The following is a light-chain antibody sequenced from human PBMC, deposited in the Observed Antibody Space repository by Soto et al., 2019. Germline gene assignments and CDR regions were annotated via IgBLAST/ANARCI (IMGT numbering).Light chain of an antibody. CDR2: DVS. CDR1: SSDIGGYNY. V-gene: IGLV2-14*03. J-gene: IGLJ1*01. CDR3: SSYTSTSTLYV. Sequence: QSALTQPASVSGSPGQSITISCTGTSSDIGGYNYVSWYQQLPGKVPKLIIYDVSSRRSGVAHRFSGSKSGNAASLTISGLQAEDEADYYCSSYTSTSTLYVFGAGTKLTVL.